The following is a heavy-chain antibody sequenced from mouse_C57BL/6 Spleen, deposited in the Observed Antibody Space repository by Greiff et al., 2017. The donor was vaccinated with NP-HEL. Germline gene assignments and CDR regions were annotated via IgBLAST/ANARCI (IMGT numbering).Heavy chain of an antibody. CDR1: GYSITSGYS. Sequence: DVKLQESGPGLVQPSQSLSLTCSVTGYSITSGYSWNWIRQFPGNNLEWMAYISYDGSNNYNPSLKIRISITRDTSKNPLVLKLHSVTTEDTATYYCARDGGSSYPAWFAYWGQGTLVTVSA. J-gene: IGHJ3*01. CDR3: ARDGGSSYPAWFAY. D-gene: IGHD1-1*01. CDR2: ISYDGSN. V-gene: IGHV3-6*01.